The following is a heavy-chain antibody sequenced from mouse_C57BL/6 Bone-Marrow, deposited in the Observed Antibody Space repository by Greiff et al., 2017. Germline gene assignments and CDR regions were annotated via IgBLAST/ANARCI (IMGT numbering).Heavy chain of an antibody. D-gene: IGHD3-1*01. V-gene: IGHV1-59*01. J-gene: IGHJ2*01. CDR3: ARSLGTSY. CDR2: IDPSDSYT. Sequence: QVQLQQPGAELVRPGTSVKLSCKASGYTFTSYWMHWVKQRPGQGLEWIGVIDPSDSYTNYNQKFKGKATLTVHTSSSTAYMQLSSLTSEDSAVYYCARSLGTSYGGQGTTLTVSS. CDR1: GYTFTSYW.